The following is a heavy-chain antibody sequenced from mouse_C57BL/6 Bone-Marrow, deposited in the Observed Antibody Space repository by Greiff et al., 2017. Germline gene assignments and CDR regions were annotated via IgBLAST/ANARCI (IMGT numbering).Heavy chain of an antibody. Sequence: QVQLQQSGAELARPGASVKLSCKASGYTFTSYGISWVKQRTGQGLEWIGEIYPRSGNTYYNEKFKGKATLTADKSSSTAYMERRSLTSEDSAVYFCARSGRGENYAMDYWGQGTSVTVSS. J-gene: IGHJ4*01. CDR2: IYPRSGNT. V-gene: IGHV1-81*01. CDR1: GYTFTSYG. CDR3: ARSGRGENYAMDY.